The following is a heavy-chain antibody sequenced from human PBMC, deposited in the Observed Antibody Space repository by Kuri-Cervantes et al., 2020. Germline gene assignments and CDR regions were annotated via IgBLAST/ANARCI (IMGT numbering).Heavy chain of an antibody. J-gene: IGHJ4*02. CDR3: ARDGADVLTGYLIDY. Sequence: GGSLRLSCAASGLTFSSYSMNWVRQAPGKGLEWVSYISSSSSTIYYADSVKGRFTISRDNAKDSLYLQMNSLRAEDTAVYYCARDGADVLTGYLIDYWGQGTLVTVSS. D-gene: IGHD3-9*01. V-gene: IGHV3-48*01. CDR1: GLTFSSYS. CDR2: ISSSSSTI.